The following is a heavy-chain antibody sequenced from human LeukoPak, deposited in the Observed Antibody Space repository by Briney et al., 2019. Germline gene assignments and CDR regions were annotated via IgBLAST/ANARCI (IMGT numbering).Heavy chain of an antibody. D-gene: IGHD2-2*01. J-gene: IGHJ5*02. CDR1: GDSVSSNSVT. CDR3: ARRLTQYDCFDP. V-gene: IGHV6-1*01. CDR2: TYYRSTGYN. Sequence: SQTLSLTCAISGDSVSSNSVTWNWIRQSPSRGLEWLVRTYYRSTGYNDYAVSVRVGITVNPDTSKNQFSLHLNSVTPEDTAVYYCARRLTQYDCFDPWGQGILVTVSS.